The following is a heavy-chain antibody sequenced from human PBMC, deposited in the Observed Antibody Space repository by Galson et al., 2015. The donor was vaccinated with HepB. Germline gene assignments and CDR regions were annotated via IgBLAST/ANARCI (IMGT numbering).Heavy chain of an antibody. V-gene: IGHV3-30-3*01. D-gene: IGHD6-19*01. J-gene: IGHJ4*02. CDR1: GFTFSSYA. CDR2: ISYDGSNK. Sequence: SLRLSCAASGFTFSSYAMHWVRQAPGKGLEWVAVISYDGSNKYYADSVKGRFTISRDNSKNTLYLQMNSLRAEDTAVYYYARDRRLSSGWYFDYWGQGTLVTVSS. CDR3: ARDRRLSSGWYFDY.